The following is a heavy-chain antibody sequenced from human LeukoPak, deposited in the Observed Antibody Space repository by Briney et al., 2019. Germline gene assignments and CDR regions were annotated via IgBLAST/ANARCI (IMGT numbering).Heavy chain of an antibody. D-gene: IGHD4-11*01. CDR2: IYTSGST. CDR3: ARHSDYLFYNWFDP. CDR1: GGSISSYY. V-gene: IGHV4-4*07. J-gene: IGHJ5*02. Sequence: NPSETLSLTCTVSGGSISSYYWSWIRQPAGKGLEWIGRIYTSGSTNYNPSLKSRVTMSVDTSKNQFSLKLSSVTAADTAVYYCARHSDYLFYNWFDPWGQGTLVTVSS.